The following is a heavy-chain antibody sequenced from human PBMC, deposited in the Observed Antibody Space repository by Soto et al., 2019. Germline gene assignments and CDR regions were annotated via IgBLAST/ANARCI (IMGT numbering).Heavy chain of an antibody. Sequence: GALRRSCSASGFSFSTYGMHWVRQAPGKGLEWVAFISNDGSNKYYADSVKGRFTISRDNSKNTLYLQMNSLRAEDTAVYYCARDTTGTLDIWGQGTMVTVSS. CDR1: GFSFSTYG. V-gene: IGHV3-30*03. D-gene: IGHD1-1*01. J-gene: IGHJ3*02. CDR2: ISNDGSNK. CDR3: ARDTTGTLDI.